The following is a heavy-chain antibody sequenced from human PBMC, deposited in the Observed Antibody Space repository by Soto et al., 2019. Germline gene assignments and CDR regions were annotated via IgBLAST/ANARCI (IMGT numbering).Heavy chain of an antibody. CDR2: IIPIFGTV. J-gene: IGHJ6*02. CDR1: GGTFSSYA. V-gene: IGHV1-69*13. CDR3: ARVNIVVVPAAHYYYGMDV. D-gene: IGHD2-2*01. Sequence: SVKVSCKASGGTFSSYAISWVRQAPGQGLEWMGGIIPIFGTVNYAQKFQGRVTITAGESTSTAYMELSSLRSEDTAVYYCARVNIVVVPAAHYYYGMDVWGQGTTVTVSS.